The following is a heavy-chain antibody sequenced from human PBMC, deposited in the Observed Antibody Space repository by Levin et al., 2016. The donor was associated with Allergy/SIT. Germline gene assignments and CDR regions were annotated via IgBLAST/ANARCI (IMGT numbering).Heavy chain of an antibody. D-gene: IGHD5-12*01. Sequence: VRQAPGKGLEWVAVISYDGGNKYYADSVKGRFTISRDNSKNTLYLQMNSLRAEDTAVYYCARDQGYSGYDSYYGMDVWGQGTTVTVSS. V-gene: IGHV3-30-3*01. CDR2: ISYDGGNK. CDR3: ARDQGYSGYDSYYGMDV. J-gene: IGHJ6*02.